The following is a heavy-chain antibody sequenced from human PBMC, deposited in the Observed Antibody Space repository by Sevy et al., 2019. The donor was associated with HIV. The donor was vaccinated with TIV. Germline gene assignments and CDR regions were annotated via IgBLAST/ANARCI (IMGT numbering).Heavy chain of an antibody. CDR1: GFTFSNHA. CDR3: AKDRKVLLVVYAIPFDVFDI. D-gene: IGHD2-8*02. Sequence: GGSLRLSCAASGFTFSNHAMHRVRQAPSKGLEWVAFIRYDGSNEYYADSVKGRFTISRDNSKNTLYLQMNSLRPEDTAVYYCAKDRKVLLVVYAIPFDVFDIWGQGTMVTVS. J-gene: IGHJ3*02. V-gene: IGHV3-30*02. CDR2: IRYDGSNE.